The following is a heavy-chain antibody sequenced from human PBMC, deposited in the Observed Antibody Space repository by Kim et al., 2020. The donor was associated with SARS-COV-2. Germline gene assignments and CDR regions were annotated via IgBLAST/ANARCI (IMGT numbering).Heavy chain of an antibody. CDR3: AKVGIVVVPAAIRGGFDY. J-gene: IGHJ4*02. D-gene: IGHD2-2*02. Sequence: GRFTITRDNSKTTLYLQMNSLRAEDTAFYYCAKVGIVVVPAAIRGGFDYWGQGSLVTVSS. V-gene: IGHV3-23*01.